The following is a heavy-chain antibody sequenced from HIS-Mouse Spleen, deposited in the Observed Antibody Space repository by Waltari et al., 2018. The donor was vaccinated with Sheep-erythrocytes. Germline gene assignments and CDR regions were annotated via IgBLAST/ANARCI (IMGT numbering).Heavy chain of an antibody. D-gene: IGHD1-26*01. CDR2: ISSNGGST. V-gene: IGHV3-64*01. Sequence: EVQLVESGGGLVQRGGSLRLSCAASGFTFSSYAMHWVCQAPGKGLEYVSAISSNGGSTYYANSVKGRFTISRDNSKNTLYLQMGSLRAEDMAVYYCAQTGATTPHFDYWGQGTLVTVSS. J-gene: IGHJ4*02. CDR3: AQTGATTPHFDY. CDR1: GFTFSSYA.